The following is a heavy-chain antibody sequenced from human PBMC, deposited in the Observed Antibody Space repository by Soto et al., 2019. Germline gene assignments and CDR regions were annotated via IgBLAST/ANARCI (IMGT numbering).Heavy chain of an antibody. CDR2: IYYSGST. CDR3: ARDQKVVADNWFDP. D-gene: IGHD2-15*01. J-gene: IGHJ5*02. CDR1: GGSISSGDYY. V-gene: IGHV4-30-4*01. Sequence: SETLSLTCTVSGGSISSGDYYWSWIRQPPGKGLEWIGYIYYSGSTYYNPSLKSRVTISVDTSKNQFSLKLSSVTAADTAVYYCARDQKVVADNWFDPWGQGTLVTVSA.